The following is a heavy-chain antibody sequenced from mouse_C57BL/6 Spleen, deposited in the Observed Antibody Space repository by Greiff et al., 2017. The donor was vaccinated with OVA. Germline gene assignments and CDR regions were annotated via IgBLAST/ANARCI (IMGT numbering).Heavy chain of an antibody. Sequence: VQLQQSGPELVKPGASVKISCKASGYAFSSSWMNWVKQRPGKGLEWIGRIYPGDGDTNYNGKFKGKATLTADKSSSTAYMQLSSLTSEDSTVYFCAICYCSSSYYWGQGTTLTVSS. D-gene: IGHD1-1*01. V-gene: IGHV1-82*01. CDR3: AICYCSSSYY. CDR1: GYAFSSSW. J-gene: IGHJ2*01. CDR2: IYPGDGDT.